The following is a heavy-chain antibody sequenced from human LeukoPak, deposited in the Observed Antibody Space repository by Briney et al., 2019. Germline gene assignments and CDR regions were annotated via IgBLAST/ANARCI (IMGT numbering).Heavy chain of an antibody. J-gene: IGHJ5*02. CDR3: ARTSSPYSSSSRFDP. D-gene: IGHD6-6*01. Sequence: SETLSLTCTVSGGSISSYYWSWIRQPPGKGLEWIGYIYYSGSTNYNPSLKSRVTISVDTSKNQFSLKLSSVTAADTAVYYCARTSSPYSSSSRFDPWGQGTLVTVSS. V-gene: IGHV4-59*12. CDR1: GGSISSYY. CDR2: IYYSGST.